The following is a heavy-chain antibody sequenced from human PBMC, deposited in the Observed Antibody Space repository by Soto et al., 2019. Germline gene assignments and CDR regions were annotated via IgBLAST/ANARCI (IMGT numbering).Heavy chain of an antibody. V-gene: IGHV1-69*02. CDR3: ASSYGSGYRAFDY. D-gene: IGHD3-10*01. CDR1: GDTFTFYS. Sequence: QVQLVQSGAEVKKPGSSVRVSCKASGDTFTFYSINWVRQAPGLGLEWMGRINPILSMKNYAQRFQGRVTMTADKSTSTAYMELSSLRSEDTAMYYCASSYGSGYRAFDYWGQGALVTVSS. CDR2: INPILSMK. J-gene: IGHJ4*02.